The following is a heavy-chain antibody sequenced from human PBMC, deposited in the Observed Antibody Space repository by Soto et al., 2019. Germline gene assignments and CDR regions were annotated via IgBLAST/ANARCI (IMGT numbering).Heavy chain of an antibody. CDR1: GDTFINYA. D-gene: IGHD3-22*01. V-gene: IGHV1-69*13. CDR2: IIPIFATA. J-gene: IGHJ4*02. Sequence: SVKVSCKASGDTFINYAINWVRQAPGQGLEWMGGIIPIFATANYAQRFQGRVTITADESTSTAYMELSSLRSEDTAVYYCARELGPYYYNSSGYSPFDCWGQGTLVTVSS. CDR3: ARELGPYYYNSSGYSPFDC.